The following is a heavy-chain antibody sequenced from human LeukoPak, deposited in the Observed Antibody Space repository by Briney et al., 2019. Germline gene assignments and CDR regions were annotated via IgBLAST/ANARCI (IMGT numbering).Heavy chain of an antibody. CDR2: IYHSGST. CDR3: ARLYSRFYYYYMDV. D-gene: IGHD6-13*01. CDR1: GYSISSGYY. V-gene: IGHV4-38-2*02. Sequence: SETLSLTCTVSGYSISSGYYWGWIRQPPGKGLEWIGSIYHSGSTYYNPSLKSRVTISVDTSKSQFSLKLSSVTAADTAVYYCARLYSRFYYYYMDVWGKGTTVTVSS. J-gene: IGHJ6*03.